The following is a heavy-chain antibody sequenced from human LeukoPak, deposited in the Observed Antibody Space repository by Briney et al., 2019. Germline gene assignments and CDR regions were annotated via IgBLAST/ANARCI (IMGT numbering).Heavy chain of an antibody. J-gene: IGHJ6*03. CDR2: ISVYNGNT. CDR1: GYTFTSYG. D-gene: IGHD3-10*01. CDR3: ARDGTKLPWFGELRITRYYFYYMDV. Sequence: ASVKVSCKASGYTFTSYGISWVRQAPGQGLEWMGWISVYNGNTKYVQKFQGRVTMTTDTSTSTAYMELRSLRSDDTAVYYCARDGTKLPWFGELRITRYYFYYMDVWGKGTTVTISS. V-gene: IGHV1-18*01.